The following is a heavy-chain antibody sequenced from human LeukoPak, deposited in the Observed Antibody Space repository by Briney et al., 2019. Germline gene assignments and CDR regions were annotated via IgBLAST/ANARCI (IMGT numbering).Heavy chain of an antibody. CDR1: GDSLNDYY. J-gene: IGHJ6*03. CDR2: INPNSGGT. D-gene: IGHD3-3*01. Sequence: GASVKVSCKASGDSLNDYYIHWVRQAPGQGLEWTGGINPNSGGTNSAQKFQGRVTMTRDTTIGTVYMEVTGLRTDDTAVYYCASGFGVNYFYYLDVWGKGTTVTVSS. V-gene: IGHV1-2*02. CDR3: ASGFGVNYFYYLDV.